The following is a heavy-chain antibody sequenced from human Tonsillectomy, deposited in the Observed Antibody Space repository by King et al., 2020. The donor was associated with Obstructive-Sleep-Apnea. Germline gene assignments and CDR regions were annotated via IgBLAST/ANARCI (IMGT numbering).Heavy chain of an antibody. V-gene: IGHV4-38-2*02. J-gene: IGHJ4*02. CDR1: AYSISSNYY. CDR2: IFHTGST. Sequence: VQLQESGPGLVKPSETLSLTCTVSAYSISSNYYWGWIRQPPGKGLEWIGTIFHTGSTFYNPFLKSRVTISVDTSKNQFSLKLSSVTAADTAVYYCARTSFMAVAGTGCDYWGQGTLVTVSS. CDR3: ARTSFMAVAGTGCDY. D-gene: IGHD6-19*01.